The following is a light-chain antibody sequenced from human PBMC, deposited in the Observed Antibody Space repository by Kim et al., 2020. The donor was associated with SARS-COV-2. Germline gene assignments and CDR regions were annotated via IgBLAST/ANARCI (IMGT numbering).Light chain of an antibody. CDR3: QQYNNWLT. CDR1: PLVTST. V-gene: IGKV3-15*01. CDR2: GPS. J-gene: IGKJ1*01. Sequence: SLSPAVSAPLSCRASPLVTSTFALYPQKPGQAPRLLVYGPSTRATAIPARFSGSWSGTEFTLTLSSLHSEDFAVYYFQQYNNWLTFGQATKVDIK.